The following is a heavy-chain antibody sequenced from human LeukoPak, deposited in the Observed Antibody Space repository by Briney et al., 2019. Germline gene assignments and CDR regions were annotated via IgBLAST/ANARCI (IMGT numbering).Heavy chain of an antibody. CDR3: ARDPASGYYDSSGYYYGNNWFDP. CDR1: GYTFTDYY. CDR2: INPNSGGT. D-gene: IGHD3-22*01. V-gene: IGHV1-2*02. Sequence: ASVKVSCKASGYTFTDYYIHWVRQAPGQGLEWMGWINPNSGGTNYAQKFQGRVTMTRDTSISTAYMELSRLRSDDTAVYYCARDPASGYYDSSGYYYGNNWFDPWGQGTLVTVSS. J-gene: IGHJ5*02.